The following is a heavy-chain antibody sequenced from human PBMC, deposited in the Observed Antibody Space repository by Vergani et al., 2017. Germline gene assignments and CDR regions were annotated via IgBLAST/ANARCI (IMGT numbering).Heavy chain of an antibody. D-gene: IGHD6-13*01. J-gene: IGHJ5*02. CDR2: IYYSGST. CDR1: GGSISSGDYY. Sequence: QVQLQESGPGLVKPSQTLSLTCTVSGGSISSGDYYWSWIRQPPGKGLEWIGYIYYSGSTYYNPSLKSRVTISVDTSKNQFSLKLSSVTAADTAVYYWARAPVGCSSSWPGWFDPWGQGTLVTVSS. CDR3: ARAPVGCSSSWPGWFDP. V-gene: IGHV4-30-4*08.